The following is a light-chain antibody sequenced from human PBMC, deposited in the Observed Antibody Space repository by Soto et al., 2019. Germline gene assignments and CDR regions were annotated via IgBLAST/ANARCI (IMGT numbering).Light chain of an antibody. CDR3: QSYDTRLSGYV. V-gene: IGLV1-40*01. J-gene: IGLJ1*01. CDR1: SSNIGAGYD. Sequence: QSVLTQPPSVSGAPGQRVTISCTGSSSNIGAGYDVHWYQHLPGTAPKLLIYGNTNRPSGVRDRFSGSRSGTTASLAITGVRPDDEADYYCQSYDTRLSGYVFATGTKVTVL. CDR2: GNT.